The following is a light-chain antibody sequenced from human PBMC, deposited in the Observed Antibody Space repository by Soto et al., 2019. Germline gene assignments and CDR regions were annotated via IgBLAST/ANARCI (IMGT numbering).Light chain of an antibody. J-gene: IGKJ2*01. CDR2: GAS. Sequence: EIVLTQSPGTLSLSPGERATLSCRASQSVSSSYLAWYQQKPGQAPRLLSYGASSRATGIPDRFSGSGSGTDFTLTISRLEPADFAVYYCQQYGSSPPGTFGQGTKLEIK. CDR1: QSVSSSY. CDR3: QQYGSSPPGT. V-gene: IGKV3-20*01.